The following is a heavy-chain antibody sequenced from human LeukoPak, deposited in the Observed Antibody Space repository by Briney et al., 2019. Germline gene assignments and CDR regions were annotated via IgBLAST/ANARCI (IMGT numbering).Heavy chain of an antibody. V-gene: IGHV3-48*01. CDR3: ARRKNDYGDFDF. CDR1: GFSITIYA. Sequence: GGSLRLSCAASGFSITIYAMTWVRRAPGKGLEWISHISRSGNTVYYADSVKGRFTTSRDNAKKSLYLQLNSLRAEDTAVYFCARRKNDYGDFDFWGQGTLVTVSS. CDR2: ISRSGNTV. D-gene: IGHD4-17*01. J-gene: IGHJ4*02.